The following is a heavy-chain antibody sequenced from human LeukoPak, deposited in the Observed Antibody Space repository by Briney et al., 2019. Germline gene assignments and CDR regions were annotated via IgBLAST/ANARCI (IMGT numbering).Heavy chain of an antibody. CDR3: ARSDFWSGYPFTH. V-gene: IGHV4-34*01. CDR2: INHSGST. CDR1: GGSFSGYY. D-gene: IGHD3-3*01. J-gene: IGHJ1*01. Sequence: SETLSLTCAVYGGSFSGYYWSWIRQPPGKGLEWIGEINHSGSTSYNPSLKSRVTISVDTSKNQFSLKLSSVTAADTAVYYCARSDFWSGYPFTHWGQGTLVTVSS.